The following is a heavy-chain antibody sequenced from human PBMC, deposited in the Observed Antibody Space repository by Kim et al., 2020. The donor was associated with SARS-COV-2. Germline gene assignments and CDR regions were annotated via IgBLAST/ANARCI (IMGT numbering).Heavy chain of an antibody. CDR2: ISHRSNIP. Sequence: GGSLRLSCTASGFTFSSYAMNWVRQAPGKGPEWIAHISHRSNIPHYADSVRGRFTISRDNAKDSLYLKMSSLRAEDTAVYFCAGDYCGNNGHSDHDYYDYGMDVWGQGTMVTVSS. CDR1: GFTFSSYA. CDR3: AGDYCGNNGHSDHDYYDYGMDV. V-gene: IGHV3-48*03. J-gene: IGHJ6*02. D-gene: IGHD2-21*01.